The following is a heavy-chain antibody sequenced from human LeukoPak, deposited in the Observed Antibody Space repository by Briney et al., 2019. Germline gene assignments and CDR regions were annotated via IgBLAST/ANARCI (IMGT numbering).Heavy chain of an antibody. D-gene: IGHD3-9*01. Sequence: GGSLRLSCAASGFTFSSYSMNWVRQAPGEGLEWLSSINSSSSYIYYADSVKGRFTISRDSAKNTLYVQMNSLRAEDTAVYYCARAPTGILTGFGGQGTLVTVSS. V-gene: IGHV3-21*01. CDR2: INSSSSYI. CDR1: GFTFSSYS. J-gene: IGHJ4*02. CDR3: ARAPTGILTGF.